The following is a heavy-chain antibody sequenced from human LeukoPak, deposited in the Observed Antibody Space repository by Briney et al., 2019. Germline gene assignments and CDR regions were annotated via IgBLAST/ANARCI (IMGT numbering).Heavy chain of an antibody. CDR1: GYTFTGYY. CDR2: VNPNSGAT. Sequence: ASVKVSCKASGYTFTGYYIHWVRQAPGQGLEWMGWVNPNSGATNYAQKFQGRVTMTRDTSITTAYMEVISVRSDDTAVYYCAREIRPWRGDFDSWGQGTLVTVSS. J-gene: IGHJ4*02. D-gene: IGHD1-1*01. CDR3: AREIRPWRGDFDS. V-gene: IGHV1-2*02.